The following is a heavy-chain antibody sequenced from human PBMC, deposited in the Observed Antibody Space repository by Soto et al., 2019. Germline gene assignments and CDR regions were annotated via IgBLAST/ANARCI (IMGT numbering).Heavy chain of an antibody. CDR1: GYTFTSYY. CDR3: ARELRIAAAGGYFAY. Sequence: ASVKVSCKASGYTFTSYYRHWVRQAPGQGLEWMGIINPSGGSTSYAQKFQGRVTMTRDTSTSTVYMELSSLRSEDTAVYYCARELRIAAAGGYFAYWGQGTLVIVSS. D-gene: IGHD6-13*01. J-gene: IGHJ4*02. V-gene: IGHV1-46*01. CDR2: INPSGGST.